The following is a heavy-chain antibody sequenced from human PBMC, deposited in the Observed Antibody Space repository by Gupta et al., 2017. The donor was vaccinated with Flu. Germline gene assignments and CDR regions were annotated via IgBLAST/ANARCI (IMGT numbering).Heavy chain of an antibody. CDR1: RDPISIHY. Sequence: QLRLRGWCPGLLMSPDISSSYCPVSRDPISIHYWNWFRQPPGKGLEWIADIDGSGNTHYNPSLRSRVTMAADTSKNQFSLSLRSVTAEDTAIYYCARRVVSEPPITADNWRDPWGLVVLVTV. D-gene: IGHD1-14*01. CDR3: ARRVVSEPPITADNWRDP. J-gene: IGHJ5*02. CDR2: IDGSGNT. V-gene: IGHV4-59*08.